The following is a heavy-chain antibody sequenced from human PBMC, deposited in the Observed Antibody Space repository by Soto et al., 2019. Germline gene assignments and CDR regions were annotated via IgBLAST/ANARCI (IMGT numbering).Heavy chain of an antibody. D-gene: IGHD3-22*01. CDR3: ARVCYDSSGYYKREYYYYGMDV. CDR1: GYTFTSYY. CDR2: INPSGGST. J-gene: IGHJ6*02. Sequence: ASVKVSCKASGYTFTSYYMHWVRQAPGQGLEWMGIINPSGGSTSYAQKFQGRVTMTRDTSTSTVYMELSSLRSEDTAVYYCARVCYDSSGYYKREYYYYGMDVWGQGTTVTVSS. V-gene: IGHV1-46*01.